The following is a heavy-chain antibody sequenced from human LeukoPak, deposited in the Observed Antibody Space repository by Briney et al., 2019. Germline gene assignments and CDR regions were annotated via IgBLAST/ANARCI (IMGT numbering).Heavy chain of an antibody. V-gene: IGHV3-7*01. CDR1: GFTFSSYW. D-gene: IGHD6-19*01. J-gene: IGHJ5*02. Sequence: GGSLRLPCAADGFTFSSYWMRWVRQARGKGVEWVANIKEDGGEKYYVDSVKGGFTISRDNGKNSLYLQMNRQRAEDTAVYYCARVQVSGSYPLWFDPCGQGTLVTVSS. CDR3: ARVQVSGSYPLWFDP. CDR2: IKEDGGEK.